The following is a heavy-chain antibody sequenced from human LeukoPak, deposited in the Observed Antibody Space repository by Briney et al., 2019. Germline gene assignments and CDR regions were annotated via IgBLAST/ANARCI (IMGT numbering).Heavy chain of an antibody. CDR3: ARMGIAVAGHDAFDI. D-gene: IGHD6-19*01. CDR1: GYTFTSYG. J-gene: IGHJ3*02. CDR2: ISAYNGNT. V-gene: IGHV1-18*01. Sequence: ASVKVSCKASGYTFTSYGTSWVRQAPGQGLEWMGWISAYNGNTNYTQKLQGRVTMTTDTSTSAAYMELRSLRSDDTAVYYCARMGIAVAGHDAFDIWGQGTMVTVSS.